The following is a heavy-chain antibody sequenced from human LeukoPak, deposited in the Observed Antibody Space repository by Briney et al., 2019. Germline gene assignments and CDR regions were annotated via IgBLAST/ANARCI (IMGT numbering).Heavy chain of an antibody. D-gene: IGHD1-1*01. CDR1: GFTFSSYA. CDR2: ISYDGSNK. J-gene: IGHJ4*02. Sequence: GGSLRLSCAASGFTFSSYAMHWVRQAPGKGLEWVAVISYDGSNKYYADSVKGRFTISRDNSKNTLYLQMNSLRAEDTAVYYCAKDGRIKDDYWGQGTLVTVSS. V-gene: IGHV3-30-3*01. CDR3: AKDGRIKDDY.